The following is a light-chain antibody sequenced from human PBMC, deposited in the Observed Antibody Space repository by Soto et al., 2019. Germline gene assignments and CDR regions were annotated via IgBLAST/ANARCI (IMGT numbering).Light chain of an antibody. CDR1: QSISSW. CDR2: KAS. J-gene: IGKJ1*01. V-gene: IGKV1-5*03. CDR3: LQHNSYPRT. Sequence: DIQMTHSPSTLSASVGDIVTITCRASQSISSWLAWYQQKPGKAPKLLIYKASSLESGVPSRFSGSGSGTEFTLTISSLQPEDFATYYCLQHNSYPRTFGQGTKVDIK.